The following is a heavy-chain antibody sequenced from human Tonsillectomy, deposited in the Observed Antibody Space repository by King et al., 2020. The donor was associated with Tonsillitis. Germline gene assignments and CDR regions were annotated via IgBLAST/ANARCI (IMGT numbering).Heavy chain of an antibody. V-gene: IGHV4-59*01. J-gene: IGHJ3*02. Sequence: QLQESGPGLVKPSETLSLTCTVSGGSISSYYWSWLRQPPGKGLEWIGYIYYSGSTNYNPSLKSRVTISVDTSKNQFSLKLSSVTAADTAVYYCARYELKDAFDIWGQGTMVTVSS. CDR1: GGSISSYY. CDR2: IYYSGST. D-gene: IGHD1-26*01. CDR3: ARYELKDAFDI.